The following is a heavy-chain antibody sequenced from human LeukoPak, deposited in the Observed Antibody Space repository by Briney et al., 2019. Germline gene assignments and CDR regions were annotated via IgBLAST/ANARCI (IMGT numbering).Heavy chain of an antibody. J-gene: IGHJ4*02. CDR2: IYSGGST. V-gene: IGHV3-53*01. CDR1: GFTVGSKY. CDR3: ARETAAGTFDY. Sequence: GGSLRLSCAASGFTVGSKYMSWVRQAPGKGLEWVSVIYSGGSTYYADSVKGRFTISRDNSKNTLYLQMNSLRAEDTAVYYCARETAAGTFDYWGQGTLVTVSS. D-gene: IGHD6-13*01.